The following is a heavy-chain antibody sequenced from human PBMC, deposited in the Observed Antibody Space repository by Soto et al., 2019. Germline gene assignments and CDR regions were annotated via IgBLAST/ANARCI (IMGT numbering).Heavy chain of an antibody. D-gene: IGHD6-13*01. CDR2: IIPIFGTA. CDR1: GGTFSRYA. CDR3: ARAKWHSSSWYWLVDP. V-gene: IGHV1-69*13. Sequence: GASVKVSCKASGGTFSRYAISWVRQAPGQGLEWMGGIIPIFGTANYAQKFQGRVTITADESTSTAYMELSSLRSEDTAVYYCARAKWHSSSWYWLVDPWGQGTLVTVSS. J-gene: IGHJ5*02.